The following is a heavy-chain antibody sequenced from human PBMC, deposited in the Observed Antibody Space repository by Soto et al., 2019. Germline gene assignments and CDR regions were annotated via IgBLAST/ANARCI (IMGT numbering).Heavy chain of an antibody. CDR2: ISAYNGNT. CDR3: ARDQAMAQFDY. D-gene: IGHD5-18*01. Sequence: QVHLVQSGAEVKKPGASVKVSCTASGYTFTNFGISWVRQAPGQGLEWMGWISAYNGNTNYAQKFQGRVTMTTDTSTSTAYMELRSLRSDDTAVYYCARDQAMAQFDYWGQGTLVTVSS. J-gene: IGHJ4*02. CDR1: GYTFTNFG. V-gene: IGHV1-18*01.